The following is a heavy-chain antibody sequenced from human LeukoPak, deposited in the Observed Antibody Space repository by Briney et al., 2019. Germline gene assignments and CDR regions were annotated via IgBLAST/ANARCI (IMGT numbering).Heavy chain of an antibody. CDR1: GGTFSSYA. D-gene: IGHD4-17*01. Sequence: ASVKVSCKASGGTFSSYAISWVRQAPGQGLEWMGGIIPIFGTANYAQKFQGRVTITADESTSTAYMELSSPRSEDTAVYYCAIHDYEVDWFDPWGQGTLVTVSS. J-gene: IGHJ5*02. CDR3: AIHDYEVDWFDP. CDR2: IIPIFGTA. V-gene: IGHV1-69*13.